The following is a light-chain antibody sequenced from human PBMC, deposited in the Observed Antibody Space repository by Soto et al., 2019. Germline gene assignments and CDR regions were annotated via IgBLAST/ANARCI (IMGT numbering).Light chain of an antibody. CDR2: GAS. V-gene: IGKV3-20*01. CDR3: QQYGSSPPT. CDR1: QSVSSSY. J-gene: IGKJ3*01. Sequence: EIVLTQSPGTLSLSPGERATLSCRASQSVSSSYLAWYQQKPGQAPRLLIYGASSRATGNPDRFSGSGSGTDFTLTISRLEPEDFAVYYCQQYGSSPPTFGPGTKVDIK.